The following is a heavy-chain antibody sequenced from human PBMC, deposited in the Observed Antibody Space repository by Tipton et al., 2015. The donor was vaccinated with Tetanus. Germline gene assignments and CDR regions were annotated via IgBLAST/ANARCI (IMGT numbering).Heavy chain of an antibody. CDR3: AREADWRGGRFFPGGLDN. J-gene: IGHJ4*02. D-gene: IGHD3-16*01. CDR1: GFIFSSYG. V-gene: IGHV3-33*01. Sequence: SLRLSCAASGFIFSSYGIHWVRQAPGKGLEWVAVSWYDGTDKYYADSVKGRFTISRDNSKNPLYLQMNSPRAEDTAVYYWAREADWRGGRFFPGGLDNWGQGTQVTVSS. CDR2: SWYDGTDK.